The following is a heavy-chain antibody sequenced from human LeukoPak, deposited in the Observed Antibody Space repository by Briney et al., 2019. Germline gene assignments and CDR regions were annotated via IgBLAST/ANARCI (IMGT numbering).Heavy chain of an antibody. CDR1: GFTFSSYS. V-gene: IGHV3-21*01. CDR3: ARLTYYYDSSGSTNWFDP. D-gene: IGHD3-22*01. J-gene: IGHJ5*02. Sequence: GGSLRLSCSASGFTFSSYSMNWVRQAPGKGLEWVSSISSSSYIYYADSVKGRFTISRDNAKNSLYLQMNSLRAEDTAVYYCARLTYYYDSSGSTNWFDPWGQGTLVTVSS. CDR2: ISSSSYI.